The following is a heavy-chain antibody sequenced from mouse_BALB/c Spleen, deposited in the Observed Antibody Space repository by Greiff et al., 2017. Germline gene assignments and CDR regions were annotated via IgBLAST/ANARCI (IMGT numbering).Heavy chain of an antibody. J-gene: IGHJ3*01. CDR3: TRDRGSSPWFAY. D-gene: IGHD1-1*01. CDR1: GFTFSSYT. Sequence: EVKLVESGGGLVKPGGSLKLSCAASGFTFSSYTMSWVRQTPEKRLEWVATISSGGSYTYYPDSVKGRFTISRDNAKNTLYLQMSSLKSEDTAMYYCTRDRGSSPWFAYWGQGTLVTVSA. CDR2: ISSGGSYT. V-gene: IGHV5-6-4*01.